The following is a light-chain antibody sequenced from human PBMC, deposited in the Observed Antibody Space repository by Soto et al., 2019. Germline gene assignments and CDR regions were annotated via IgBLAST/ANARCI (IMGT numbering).Light chain of an antibody. V-gene: IGKV1-17*01. Sequence: DIQMTQSPSSLSASVGDRVTLTCRASQGVSTDLGWYQQKPGKAPKRLIYAASSLQSGVPSRFSGSGSGTEFTLTISSLQPEDFATYYCLQHNSYPLTVGGGTKVEIK. CDR2: AAS. CDR1: QGVSTD. J-gene: IGKJ4*02. CDR3: LQHNSYPLT.